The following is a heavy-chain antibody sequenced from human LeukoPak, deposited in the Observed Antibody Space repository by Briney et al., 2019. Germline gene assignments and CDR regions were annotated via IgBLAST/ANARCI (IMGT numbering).Heavy chain of an antibody. J-gene: IGHJ4*02. CDR3: ARAREGCSSTSCYNFDY. Sequence: GGSLRLSCAASGFTFSSYAMHWVRQAPGKGLEYVSAISSNGGSTYYANSVKGRFTISRDNSKNTLYLQMGSLRAEDMAVYYCARAREGCSSTSCYNFDYWGQGTLVTVSS. D-gene: IGHD2-2*02. V-gene: IGHV3-64*01. CDR1: GFTFSSYA. CDR2: ISSNGGST.